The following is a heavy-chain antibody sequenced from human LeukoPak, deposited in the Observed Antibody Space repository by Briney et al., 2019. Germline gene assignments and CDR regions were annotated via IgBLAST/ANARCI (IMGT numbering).Heavy chain of an antibody. CDR1: GGSISSNY. CDR3: ARGITIFGVVIRYYYGMDV. CDR2: IYSGGST. V-gene: IGHV3-53*01. J-gene: IGHJ6*02. D-gene: IGHD3-3*01. Sequence: ETLSLTCTVSGGSISSNYMSWVRQAPGKGLEWVSVIYSGGSTYYADSVKGRFTISRDNSKNTLYLQMNSLRAEDTAVYYCARGITIFGVVIRYYYGMDVWGQGTTVTVSS.